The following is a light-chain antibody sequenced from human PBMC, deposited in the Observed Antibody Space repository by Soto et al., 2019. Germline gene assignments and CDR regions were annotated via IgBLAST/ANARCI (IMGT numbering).Light chain of an antibody. J-gene: IGKJ1*01. CDR2: ATS. Sequence: DIQMTQSPSSLSASVGDRVTITCRAGQDIRSYLNWYQQKPGKAPQLLIYATSFLQIGVPSRFSASGSGTVFSLVITDLQLEDSATYYCQQVYTSRWTSGQGPRGEI. CDR1: QDIRSY. V-gene: IGKV1-39*01. CDR3: QQVYTSRWT.